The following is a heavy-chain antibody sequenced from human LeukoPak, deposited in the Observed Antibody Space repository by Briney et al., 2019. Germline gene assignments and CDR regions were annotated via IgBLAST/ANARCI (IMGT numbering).Heavy chain of an antibody. Sequence: SETLSLTCTVSGGSISSSSYYWGWIRQPPGKGLEWIGSIYYSGSTYSNPSLQSRVTISVDTSKNQFSLKLNSVAAADTAVYYCARLHRSPLSSSWGNRRDYWGQGTLVTVSS. D-gene: IGHD6-13*01. V-gene: IGHV4-39*01. CDR1: GGSISSSSYY. CDR3: ARLHRSPLSSSWGNRRDY. J-gene: IGHJ4*02. CDR2: IYYSGST.